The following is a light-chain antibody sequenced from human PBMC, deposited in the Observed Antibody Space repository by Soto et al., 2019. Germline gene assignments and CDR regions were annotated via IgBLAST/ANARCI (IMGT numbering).Light chain of an antibody. J-gene: IGKJ5*01. CDR1: QSVSSY. CDR2: DAS. Sequence: EIVLTQSPATLSLSPGERATLSCRASQSVSSYLAWYQQKPGQAPRLLIYDASNRATGIPARFSGSGSGTNFTLTISSLEPEDFAVNYCQQRSNCPFGQGTRLEIK. V-gene: IGKV3-11*01. CDR3: QQRSNCP.